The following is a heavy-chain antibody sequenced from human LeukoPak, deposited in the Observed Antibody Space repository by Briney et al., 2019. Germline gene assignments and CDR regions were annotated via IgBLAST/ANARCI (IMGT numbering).Heavy chain of an antibody. D-gene: IGHD1-14*01. CDR2: IYYSGST. V-gene: IGHV4-59*01. J-gene: IGHJ6*03. CDR3: ARQTRYPLYYMDV. CDR1: GGSISSYY. Sequence: SETLSLTCTVSGGSISSYYWSWIRQPPGKGLEWIGYIYYSGSTNYNPSLKSRVTISVDTSKNQFSLKLSSVTAAETAVYYCARQTRYPLYYMDVWGKGTTVTISS.